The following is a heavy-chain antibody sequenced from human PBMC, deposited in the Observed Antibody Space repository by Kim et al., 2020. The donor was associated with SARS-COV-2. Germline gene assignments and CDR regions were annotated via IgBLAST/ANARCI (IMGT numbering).Heavy chain of an antibody. CDR2: IRGGGAGT. CDR3: AKSALGIQNDAFDV. Sequence: GGSLRLSCAATGFSFGSYAMSWVRQAPGQGLEWVSYIRGGGAGTQYADSVKGRFTISRDNSKNTLYLHMNGLRVDDTATYYCAKSALGIQNDAFDVGGQGTMVSVSS. CDR1: GFSFGSYA. J-gene: IGHJ3*01. V-gene: IGHV3-23*01. D-gene: IGHD3-16*01.